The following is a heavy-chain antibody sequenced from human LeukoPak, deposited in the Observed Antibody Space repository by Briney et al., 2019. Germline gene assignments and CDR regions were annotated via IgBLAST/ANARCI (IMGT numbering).Heavy chain of an antibody. CDR3: ARERLPAYYFYYGMDV. J-gene: IGHJ6*01. Sequence: GASVKVSCKASGYTFTGYYMHWVRQAPGQGLEWMGLINPNSGGTNYAQKFQGRVTVTRDTSISTAYMELSRLRSDDTAVYYCARERLPAYYFYYGMDVWGQGNTVTVSS. V-gene: IGHV1-2*02. CDR1: GYTFTGYY. CDR2: INPNSGGT. D-gene: IGHD6-25*01.